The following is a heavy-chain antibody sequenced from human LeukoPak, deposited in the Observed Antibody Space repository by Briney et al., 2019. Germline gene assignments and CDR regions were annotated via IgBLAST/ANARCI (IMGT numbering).Heavy chain of an antibody. CDR1: GGSISSGGYY. J-gene: IGHJ4*02. D-gene: IGHD2-2*01. Sequence: SETLSLTCTVSGGSISSGGYYWSWIRQHPGKGLEWIGYIYYSGSTYYNPSLKSRVTISVDTSKNQFSLKLSSVTAADTAVYSCARKAGEYQLLSPFDYWGQGTLVTVSS. V-gene: IGHV4-31*03. CDR3: ARKAGEYQLLSPFDY. CDR2: IYYSGST.